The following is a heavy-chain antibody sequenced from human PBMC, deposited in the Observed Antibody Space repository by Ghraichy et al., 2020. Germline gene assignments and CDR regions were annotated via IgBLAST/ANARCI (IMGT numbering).Heavy chain of an antibody. V-gene: IGHV1-69*05. CDR1: GGTFSSYA. J-gene: IGHJ5*02. CDR3: ARGDYSQNWFDP. Sequence: SVKVSCKASGGTFSSYAISWVRQAPGQGLEWMGGIIPIFGTANYAQKFQGRVTITTDESTSTAYMELSSLRSEDTAVYYCARGDYSQNWFDPWGQGTLVTVSS. CDR2: IIPIFGTA. D-gene: IGHD2-15*01.